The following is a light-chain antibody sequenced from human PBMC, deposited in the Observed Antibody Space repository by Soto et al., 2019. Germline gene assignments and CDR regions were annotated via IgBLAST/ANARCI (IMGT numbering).Light chain of an antibody. CDR1: QSVSSN. J-gene: IGKJ3*01. CDR2: DAS. Sequence: EIVMTQSPATLSVSPGERAILSCRASQSVSSNLAWYQQKPGQAPRLLIYDASSRATGIPDRFSGSGSGTDFTLTISRLEPDDFAVYYCQQYGSSPFTFGPGTKVDIK. V-gene: IGKV3-20*01. CDR3: QQYGSSPFT.